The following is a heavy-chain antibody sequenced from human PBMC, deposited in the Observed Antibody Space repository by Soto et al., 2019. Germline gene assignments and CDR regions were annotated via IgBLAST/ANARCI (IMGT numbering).Heavy chain of an antibody. CDR2: IYYSGST. Sequence: SETLSLTCTVSGGSISSYYWSWIRQPPGKGLEWIGYIYYSGSTNYNPSLKSRVTISVDTSKNQFSLKLSSVTAADTAVYYCARHVPPYGSGTRGYMDVWGKGTTVTVSS. J-gene: IGHJ6*03. CDR1: GGSISSYY. D-gene: IGHD3-10*01. CDR3: ARHVPPYGSGTRGYMDV. V-gene: IGHV4-59*08.